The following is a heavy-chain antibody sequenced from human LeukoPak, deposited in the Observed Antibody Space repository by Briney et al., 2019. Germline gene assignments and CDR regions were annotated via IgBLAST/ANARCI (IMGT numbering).Heavy chain of an antibody. J-gene: IGHJ4*02. D-gene: IGHD3-10*01. CDR3: ARYGSGYY. CDR1: GGSISSSSYY. Sequence: SETLSLTCTVSGGSISSSSYYWGWIRQPPGKGLEWIGSIYYSGSTYYNPSLKSRVTISVDTSKNQFSLKLSSVTAADTAVYYCARYGSGYYWGQGTLVTVSS. V-gene: IGHV4-39*01. CDR2: IYYSGST.